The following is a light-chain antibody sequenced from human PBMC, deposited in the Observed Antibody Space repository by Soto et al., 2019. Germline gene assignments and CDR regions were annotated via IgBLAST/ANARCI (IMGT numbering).Light chain of an antibody. J-gene: IGLJ1*01. CDR3: AAWDDSLNGYV. Sequence: QSVLTQPPSASGTPGQRVTISCSGGSSNIGTNAGNWYQQLPGTAPKLLIYNNNQRPSGVPDRFSGSKSGTSASLAISGLQFEDEVDYYCAAWDDSLNGYVFGTGTKVTVL. CDR1: SSNIGTNA. CDR2: NNN. V-gene: IGLV1-44*01.